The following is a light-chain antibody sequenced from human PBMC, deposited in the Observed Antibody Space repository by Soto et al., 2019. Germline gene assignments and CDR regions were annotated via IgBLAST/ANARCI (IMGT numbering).Light chain of an antibody. CDR1: QSVKTF. CDR2: GAS. CDR3: QHFGGTTFT. J-gene: IGKJ5*01. Sequence: EIVLTQSPATLSLSPGQRATLSCRASQSVKTFLVWYQHRPGQAPSLLIYGASTRATGIPDRFSGSGSGTHFTLTISRLEPGDFAVYYCQHFGGTTFTFGQGTRLEIK. V-gene: IGKV3-20*01.